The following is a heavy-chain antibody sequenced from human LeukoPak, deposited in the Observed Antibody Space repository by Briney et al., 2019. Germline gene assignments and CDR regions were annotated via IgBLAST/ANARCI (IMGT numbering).Heavy chain of an antibody. V-gene: IGHV3-66*02. Sequence: PGGSLRLSCAASGFTFSSYGMNWVRQAPGKGLEWVSVIYTDGNTYYADSVKGRFTISRDTSKNTLYLQMHSLRVEDTAVYYCARGYCSGNTCYPGGYWGQGTLVTVSS. D-gene: IGHD2-15*01. J-gene: IGHJ4*02. CDR1: GFTFSSYG. CDR2: IYTDGNT. CDR3: ARGYCSGNTCYPGGY.